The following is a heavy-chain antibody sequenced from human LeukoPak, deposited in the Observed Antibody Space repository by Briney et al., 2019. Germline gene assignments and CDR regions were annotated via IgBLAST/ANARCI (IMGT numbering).Heavy chain of an antibody. Sequence: GGSLRLSCAASGFTFSSYAMSWVRQAPGKGLEWVSAISGSGGSTYYADSVKGRFTISRDYSKNTLYLQMNSLRAEDTAVYYCASPLPAAPTRIYYYYGMDVWGQGTTVTVSS. J-gene: IGHJ6*02. CDR2: ISGSGGST. V-gene: IGHV3-23*01. CDR3: ASPLPAAPTRIYYYYGMDV. CDR1: GFTFSSYA. D-gene: IGHD2-2*01.